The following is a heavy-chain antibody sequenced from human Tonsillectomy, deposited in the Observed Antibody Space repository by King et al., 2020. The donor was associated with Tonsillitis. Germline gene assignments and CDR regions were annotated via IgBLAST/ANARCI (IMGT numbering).Heavy chain of an antibody. D-gene: IGHD2-2*02. Sequence: VQLQESGPRLVKPSQTLSLTCTVSGASISSGGSYWRWLRQHPGQGLEWIGNIYYTGSTNYNPSLKSRVTISVDTSKKQFSLNLSSVTAADTAMYYCARAEGVVIPAAIHNWGQGILLTVSS. J-gene: IGHJ4*02. CDR3: ARAEGVVIPAAIHN. CDR2: IYYTGST. CDR1: GASISSGGSY. V-gene: IGHV4-31*03.